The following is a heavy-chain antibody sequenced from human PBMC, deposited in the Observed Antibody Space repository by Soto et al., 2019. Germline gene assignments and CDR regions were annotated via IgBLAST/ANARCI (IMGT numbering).Heavy chain of an antibody. CDR3: ARGTGDGINYDFGY. CDR2: ISAYRGDT. CDR1: GYSFTSFG. J-gene: IGHJ4*02. V-gene: IGHV1-18*01. D-gene: IGHD3-3*01. Sequence: ASVKVSCKASGYSFTSFGISWVRQAPGQGLEWMGWISAYRGDTNYAQKFQGRVTMTTDTSTTTAYVELRSLRSDDTAVYYCARGTGDGINYDFGYWGQGTLVTVSS.